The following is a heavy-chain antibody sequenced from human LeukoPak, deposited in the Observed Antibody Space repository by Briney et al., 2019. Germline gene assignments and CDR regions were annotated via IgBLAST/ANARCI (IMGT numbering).Heavy chain of an antibody. D-gene: IGHD2-2*02. CDR2: IRYDENKR. CDR1: GFTFSNYG. CDR3: VNRLGGYCSGSSCYTEYYYMDV. V-gene: IGHV3-30*02. Sequence: GGSLRLSCAASGFTFSNYGMHWVRQAPGKGLEWVAFIRYDENKRHYADSVKGRFTISRDNSKNTLYLQMNSLRTEDTAVYYCVNRLGGYCSGSSCYTEYYYMDVWGKGTTVTVSS. J-gene: IGHJ6*03.